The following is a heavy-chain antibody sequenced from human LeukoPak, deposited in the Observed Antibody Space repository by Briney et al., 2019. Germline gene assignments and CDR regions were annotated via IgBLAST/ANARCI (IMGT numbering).Heavy chain of an antibody. J-gene: IGHJ4*02. CDR2: MNPNSGNT. CDR3: ARGVYSSSSFDY. CDR1: GYTFTSYD. Sequence: ASVKVSCKASGYTFTSYDIHWVRQATGQGLEWMGWMNPNSGNTGYAQKFQGRVTMTRNTSISTAYMELSSQRSEDTAVYYCARGVYSSSSFDYWGQGTLVTVSS. V-gene: IGHV1-8*01. D-gene: IGHD6-6*01.